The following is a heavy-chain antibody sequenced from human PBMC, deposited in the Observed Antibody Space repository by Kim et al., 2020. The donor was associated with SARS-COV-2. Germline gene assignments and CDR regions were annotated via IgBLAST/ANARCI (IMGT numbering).Heavy chain of an antibody. J-gene: IGHJ4*02. Sequence: GGSLRLSCAASGFTFSSYGMLWVRQAPSKELEWVALISYDGSNKYYADSVKGRFTISRDNSKNTVYLQMNSLRAEDTAVYYCAKGHDGSYYSNFDYWGQGTLVTVSS. D-gene: IGHD3-10*01. CDR1: GFTFSSYG. CDR3: AKGHDGSYYSNFDY. CDR2: ISYDGSNK. V-gene: IGHV3-30*18.